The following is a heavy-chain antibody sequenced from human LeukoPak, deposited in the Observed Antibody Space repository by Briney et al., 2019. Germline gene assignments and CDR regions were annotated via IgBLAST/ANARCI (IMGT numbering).Heavy chain of an antibody. CDR1: GYTFTGYY. J-gene: IGHJ5*02. Sequence: GASVKVSCKASGYTFTGYYMHWVRQAPGQGLEWMGWINPNSGGTNYAQKFQGRVTMTRDTSMSTAYMEVSRLRYDETAVCYCAREGYCSGGSCYPNWFDPWGQGTLVTVSS. CDR2: INPNSGGT. V-gene: IGHV1-2*02. CDR3: AREGYCSGGSCYPNWFDP. D-gene: IGHD2-15*01.